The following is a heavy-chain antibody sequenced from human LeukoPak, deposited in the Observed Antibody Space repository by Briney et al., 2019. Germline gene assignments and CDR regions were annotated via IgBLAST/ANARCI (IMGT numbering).Heavy chain of an antibody. D-gene: IGHD2-15*01. V-gene: IGHV3-33*01. CDR3: ARDADCSGGSCYRYYFDY. Sequence: PGGSLRLSCAASGFTFSSYGMHWVRQAPGKGLEWVAVIWYDGSNKYYADSVKGRFTISRDNSKNTLYLQMNSLRAEDTAVYYCARDADCSGGSCYRYYFDYWGQGTPVTVSS. CDR1: GFTFSSYG. CDR2: IWYDGSNK. J-gene: IGHJ4*02.